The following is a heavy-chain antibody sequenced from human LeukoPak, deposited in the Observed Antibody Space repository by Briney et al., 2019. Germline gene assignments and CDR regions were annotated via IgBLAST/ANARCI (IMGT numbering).Heavy chain of an antibody. CDR1: GYSISSGSY. V-gene: IGHV4-61*03. J-gene: IGHJ3*02. D-gene: IGHD3-22*01. CDR3: ARDADFYDSRGYPRNVFDI. CDR2: IYHSRST. Sequence: SETLSLTCAVSGYSISSGSYWSWIRQRPGKGLEWLESIYHSRSTNYNPSLKSRVTISVDTSKNHFSLKLRSVTAADTAVYHCARDADFYDSRGYPRNVFDIWGPGAMVTVSS.